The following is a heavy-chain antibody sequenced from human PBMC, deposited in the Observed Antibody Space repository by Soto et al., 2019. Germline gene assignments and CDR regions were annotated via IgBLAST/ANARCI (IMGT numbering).Heavy chain of an antibody. D-gene: IGHD2-15*01. Sequence: GGSLRLSCAASGFTFSSYGMHWVRQAPGKGLEWVAVISYDGSNKYYADSVKGRFTISRDNSKNTLYLQTNSLRAEDTAVYYCAKDFGYCSGGSCYHNWFDPWGQGTLVTVSS. CDR1: GFTFSSYG. CDR2: ISYDGSNK. CDR3: AKDFGYCSGGSCYHNWFDP. J-gene: IGHJ5*02. V-gene: IGHV3-30*18.